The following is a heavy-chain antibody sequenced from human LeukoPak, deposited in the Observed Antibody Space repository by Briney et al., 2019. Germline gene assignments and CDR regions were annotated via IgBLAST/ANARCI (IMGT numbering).Heavy chain of an antibody. CDR1: GFTFSSYA. CDR2: ISGSGGST. D-gene: IGHD3-10*01. V-gene: IGHV3-23*01. J-gene: IGHJ4*02. Sequence: GGSLRLSCAASGFTFSSYAMSWVRQAPGKRLESVSAISGSGGSTYYADSVKGRFTISRDHSTNTLYLQMNSLRAEDTAVYYCAKDHDVMVRNRLDYWGQGTLVTVSS. CDR3: AKDHDVMVRNRLDY.